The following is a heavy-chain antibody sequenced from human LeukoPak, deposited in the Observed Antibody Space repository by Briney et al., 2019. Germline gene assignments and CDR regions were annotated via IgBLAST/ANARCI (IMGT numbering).Heavy chain of an antibody. CDR3: VEMATGNFDY. J-gene: IGHJ4*02. V-gene: IGHV4-39*07. D-gene: IGHD5-24*01. CDR2: IYYSGST. CDR1: GGSISSSSYY. Sequence: SETLSLTCTVSGGSISSSSYYWGWIRQPPGKGLEWIGSIYYSGSTYYNPSLKSRVTISVDTSKNQFSLKLSPVTAADTAVYYCVEMATGNFDYWGQGTLVTVPS.